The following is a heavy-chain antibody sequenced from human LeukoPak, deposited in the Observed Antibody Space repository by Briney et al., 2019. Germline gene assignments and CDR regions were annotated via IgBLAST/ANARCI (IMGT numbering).Heavy chain of an antibody. J-gene: IGHJ6*02. V-gene: IGHV4-61*01. D-gene: IGHD6-13*01. CDR1: GGSVSSGSYY. CDR3: AGRQQPRGYLCGMDV. CDR2: IYYSGST. Sequence: SETLSLTCTVSGGSVSSGSYYWSWIRQPPGKGLEWIGYIYYSGSTNYNPSLKSRVTISVDTSKNQFSLKLSSVTAADTAVYYCAGRQQPRGYLCGMDVWGQGTTVTVSS.